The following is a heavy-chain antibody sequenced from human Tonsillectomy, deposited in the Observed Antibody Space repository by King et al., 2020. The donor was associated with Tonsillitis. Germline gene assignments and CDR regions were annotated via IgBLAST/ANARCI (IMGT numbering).Heavy chain of an antibody. J-gene: IGHJ2*01. CDR3: ARDLGIDTYWDWYFDL. D-gene: IGHD7-27*01. V-gene: IGHV3-48*01. CDR2: IGVSSSRI. Sequence: VQLVESGGGLVQPGGSLRLSCAASGFTFSRYSMNWVRQVPGKGPGWVLAIGVSSSRIFYVEFVKGRFTISRDKAQNSLYLQMNSLRAGDTALYYCARDLGIDTYWDWYFDLWGRGTLVTVSS. CDR1: GFTFSRYS.